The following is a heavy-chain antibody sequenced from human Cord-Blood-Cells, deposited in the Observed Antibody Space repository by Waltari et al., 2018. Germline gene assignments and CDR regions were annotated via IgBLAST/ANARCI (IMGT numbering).Heavy chain of an antibody. CDR3: ARVRNTMVRGVDAFDI. D-gene: IGHD3-10*01. CDR2: FIPIVGTA. V-gene: IGHV1-69*12. Sequence: QVQLVQSGAEVKKPGSSVKVSCKASGGTFSSYAISWVRQAPGQGLEWMGGFIPIVGTANYGQEFQGGVTITADESTSTAYMELSSLRSEDTAVYYCARVRNTMVRGVDAFDIWGQGTMVTVSS. J-gene: IGHJ3*02. CDR1: GGTFSSYA.